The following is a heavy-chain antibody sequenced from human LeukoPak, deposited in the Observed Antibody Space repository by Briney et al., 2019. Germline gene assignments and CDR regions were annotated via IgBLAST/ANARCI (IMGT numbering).Heavy chain of an antibody. Sequence: SETLSLTCTVSSGSINNYYWSWIRQTPGKGLEWIGYILSSGSSNCNPSVKSRVTISVGTSKNQFSLELRSVTAADTAVYYCARTNQISETAFDIWGQGTMVIVSS. CDR2: ILSSGSS. V-gene: IGHV4-59*01. D-gene: IGHD1-14*01. J-gene: IGHJ3*02. CDR3: ARTNQISETAFDI. CDR1: SGSINNYY.